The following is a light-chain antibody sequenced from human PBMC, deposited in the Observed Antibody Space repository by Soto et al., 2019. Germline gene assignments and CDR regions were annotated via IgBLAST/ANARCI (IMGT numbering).Light chain of an antibody. J-gene: IGKJ1*01. Sequence: VMRHSRATLSVSPEERATRSCRASQSVSSNLAWYQQKPGQAPRLLIYGASTRATGIPARFSGSGSGTEFTLTISSLQSEDFAVYYCQQYNNWPPWTFGQRAKVDI. CDR1: QSVSSN. CDR2: GAS. V-gene: IGKV3-15*01. CDR3: QQYNNWPPWT.